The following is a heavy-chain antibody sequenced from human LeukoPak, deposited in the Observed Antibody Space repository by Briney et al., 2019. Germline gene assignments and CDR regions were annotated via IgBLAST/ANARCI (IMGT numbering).Heavy chain of an antibody. CDR1: GGSVSSGSYY. CDR2: IYYSGST. V-gene: IGHV4-61*01. CDR3: ARGYNFWSGYYNWFDP. Sequence: SEALSLTCTVSGGSVSSGSYYWSWIRQPPGKGLEWIGYIYYSGSTNYNPSLKSRVTISVDTPKNQFSLKLSSVTAADTAVYYCARGYNFWSGYYNWFDPWGQGTLVTVSS. D-gene: IGHD3-3*01. J-gene: IGHJ5*02.